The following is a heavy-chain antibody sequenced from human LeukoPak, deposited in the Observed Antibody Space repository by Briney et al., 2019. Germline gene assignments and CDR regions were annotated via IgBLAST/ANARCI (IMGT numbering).Heavy chain of an antibody. D-gene: IGHD3-22*01. J-gene: IGHJ4*02. V-gene: IGHV4-39*07. Sequence: SETLSLTCTVSGGSISSSSYYWGWIRQPPGKGLEWIGSIYYSGSTYYNPSLKSRVTISVDTSKNQFSLKLSSVTAADTAVYYCARVGNYYDSSGLGYWGQGTLVTVSS. CDR1: GGSISSSSYY. CDR3: ARVGNYYDSSGLGY. CDR2: IYYSGST.